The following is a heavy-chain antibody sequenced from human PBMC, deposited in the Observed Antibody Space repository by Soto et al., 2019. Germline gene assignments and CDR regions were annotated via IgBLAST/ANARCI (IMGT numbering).Heavy chain of an antibody. CDR1: GGAVSSGTYY. V-gene: IGHV4-61*01. CDR2: IYFTGST. J-gene: IGHJ5*02. CDR3: SRVPPRVQWFDP. Sequence: PSETLSLTCTVSGGAVSSGTYYWSWMRQPPGKGLEWIGHIYFTGSTNYNPSLKSRVTMSRDTSRNQFSLKLSSVTAADSSFYYCSRVPPRVQWFDPWGRGTLVTVSS.